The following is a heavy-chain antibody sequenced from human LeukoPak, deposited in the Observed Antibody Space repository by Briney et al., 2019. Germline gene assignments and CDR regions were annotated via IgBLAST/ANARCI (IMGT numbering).Heavy chain of an antibody. J-gene: IGHJ4*02. V-gene: IGHV4-31*03. CDR1: GGSISSGGYY. CDR3: ARGAMFGRAIDY. D-gene: IGHD3-3*02. Sequence: PSETLSLTCTVSGGSISSGGYYWSWIRQHPGKGLEWIGYIYYSGSTYYNPSLKSRVTISVDTSKNQFSLRLSSVTAADTAVYYCARGAMFGRAIDYWGQGTLVTVSS. CDR2: IYYSGST.